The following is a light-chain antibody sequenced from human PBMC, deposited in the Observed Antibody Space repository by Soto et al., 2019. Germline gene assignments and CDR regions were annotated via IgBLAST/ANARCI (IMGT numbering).Light chain of an antibody. V-gene: IGLV2-14*01. CDR3: SSDTSSSTRG. CDR1: SSDGGGYNS. CDR2: EVT. J-gene: IGLJ1*01. Sequence: QSALTQPASVSVSPGQSITISCTGTSSDGGGYNSVSWYQQHPGKAPKLVIYEVTNRPSGISNRFSGPTSGNTASLTISGLQAEDEADYYCSSDTSSSTRGFGTGTKVTV.